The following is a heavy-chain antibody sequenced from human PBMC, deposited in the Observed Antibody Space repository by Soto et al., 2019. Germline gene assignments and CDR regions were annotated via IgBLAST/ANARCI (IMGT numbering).Heavy chain of an antibody. D-gene: IGHD2-2*01. CDR2: ISGGGLFT. CDR3: AKGRQPCSSTDCYSLSEVDF. CDR1: GFTFSSHA. Sequence: GGSLRLSCAASGFTFSSHAMTWVRQAPGKGLEWVSAISGGGLFTFYADSVKGRFTISRDNSKSKLYLQMNSLRAEDTAVYYCAKGRQPCSSTDCYSLSEVDFWGQGTLVTVSS. V-gene: IGHV3-23*01. J-gene: IGHJ4*02.